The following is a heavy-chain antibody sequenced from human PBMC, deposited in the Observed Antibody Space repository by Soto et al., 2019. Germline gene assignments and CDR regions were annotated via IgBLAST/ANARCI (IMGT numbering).Heavy chain of an antibody. J-gene: IGHJ4*02. V-gene: IGHV1-69*01. CDR1: GGTFSSYA. CDR2: IIPIFGAA. D-gene: IGHD2-8*01. Sequence: QVQLVQSGAEVKKPGSSVKVSCKASGGTFSSYAISWVRQAPGQGLEWMGGIIPIFGAANYAQKFQGRVTITADESTSKAYMELSSLRSEDTAVYYCARGTYCTNGVCPNRIAAAGTPGFDYWGQGTLVTVSS. CDR3: ARGTYCTNGVCPNRIAAAGTPGFDY.